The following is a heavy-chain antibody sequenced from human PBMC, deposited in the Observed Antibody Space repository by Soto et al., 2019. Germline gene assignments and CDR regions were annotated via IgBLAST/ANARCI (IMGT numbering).Heavy chain of an antibody. J-gene: IGHJ5*02. Sequence: SETLSLTCTVSGGSISSYYWSWIRQPPGKGLEWIGYIYYSGSTNYNPSLKSRVTISVDTSKNQFSLKLSSVTAADTAVYYCARAIVVVPAAVWFDPWGQGTLVTVSS. CDR2: IYYSGST. D-gene: IGHD2-2*01. V-gene: IGHV4-59*01. CDR1: GGSISSYY. CDR3: ARAIVVVPAAVWFDP.